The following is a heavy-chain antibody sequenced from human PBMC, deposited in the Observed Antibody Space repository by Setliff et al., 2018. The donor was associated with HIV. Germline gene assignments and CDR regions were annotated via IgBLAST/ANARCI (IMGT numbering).Heavy chain of an antibody. CDR1: GFTFGDYA. J-gene: IGHJ4*02. D-gene: IGHD3-22*01. Sequence: NPGGSLRLSCTTSGFTFGDYAMNWFRQAPGKGLEWVGFIRTNSYGGTTEYAASVKGRFTISRDDSKSIVYVQMNSLKTEDTAVYFCTGYYDSSGYYYGVDYWGQGTLVTVPS. V-gene: IGHV3-49*05. CDR2: IRTNSYGGTT. CDR3: TGYYDSSGYYYGVDY.